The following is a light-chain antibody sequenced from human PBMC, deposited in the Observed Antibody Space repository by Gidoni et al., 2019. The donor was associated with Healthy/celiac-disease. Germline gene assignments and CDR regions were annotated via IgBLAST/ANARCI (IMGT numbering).Light chain of an antibody. CDR3: QQYDNLPPLT. CDR1: QDISNY. J-gene: IGKJ4*01. CDR2: GAS. Sequence: DIQMTQYPSSMSASVGDRVTITCQASQDISNYLNWYQQKPGKAPKLLIYGASNLETGVPSRFSGSGSVTDFTFTISSLQPADIATYYCQQYDNLPPLTFGGGTKVEIK. V-gene: IGKV1-33*01.